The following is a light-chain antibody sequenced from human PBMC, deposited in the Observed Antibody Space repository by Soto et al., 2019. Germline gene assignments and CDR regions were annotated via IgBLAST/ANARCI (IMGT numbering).Light chain of an antibody. CDR1: QGITNR. Sequence: SQMTQSPPSISASVGDRVTITCRASQGITNRLAWYQQKPGQAPTLLIYEASNLQSGVPSRFSGSGSGTEFTLTISSLQPDDFATYYCQQYQTYATFGQGTLLEVK. CDR3: QQYQTYAT. J-gene: IGKJ5*01. CDR2: EAS. V-gene: IGKV1-5*01.